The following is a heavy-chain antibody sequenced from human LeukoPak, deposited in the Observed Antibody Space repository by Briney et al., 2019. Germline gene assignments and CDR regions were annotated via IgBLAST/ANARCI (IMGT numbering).Heavy chain of an antibody. CDR2: ISGSGGTT. CDR3: ARGDGYNFFDY. CDR1: EFTFSSYA. D-gene: IGHD5-24*01. V-gene: IGHV3-23*01. J-gene: IGHJ4*02. Sequence: GGSLRLSCAASEFTFSSYAMTWVRQAPGKGLEWVSGISGSGGTTYYADSVKGRFTISRDNFENTLYLQMKSLRAEDTAVYYCARGDGYNFFDYWGQGTLVTASS.